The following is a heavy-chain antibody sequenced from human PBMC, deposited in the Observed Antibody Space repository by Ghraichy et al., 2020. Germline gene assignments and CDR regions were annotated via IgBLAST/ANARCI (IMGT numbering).Heavy chain of an antibody. V-gene: IGHV1-2*06. J-gene: IGHJ4*02. CDR3: ARTGYCNGIDCRLHNTGLDY. Sequence: ASVKVSCRTSGYTFTGHYMHWVRQAPGQGLEWLGRINPDSGATDYPQKFRGRVTVSRDTSITTAYLELSRLTSDDTAIYYCARTGYCNGIDCRLHNTGLDYWGQGTLVTVSS. CDR1: GYTFTGHY. CDR2: INPDSGAT. D-gene: IGHD2-15*01.